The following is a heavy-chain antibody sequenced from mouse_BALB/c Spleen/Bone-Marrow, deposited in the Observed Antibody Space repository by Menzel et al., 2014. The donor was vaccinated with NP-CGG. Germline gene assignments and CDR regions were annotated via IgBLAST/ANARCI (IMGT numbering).Heavy chain of an antibody. V-gene: IGHV5-6*01. D-gene: IGHD2-10*01. CDR2: ISSGGSST. Sequence: EVKLMESGGDLVKPGGSLKLSCAASGFTFSSYGMSWVRQTPDKRLEWVATISSGGSSTYYPDSVKGRFTISRDNAKNPLYLQMSSLKSENTAMYYCARGGGPYYGNYCFAYWGQGTLVTVSA. CDR3: ARGGGPYYGNYCFAY. J-gene: IGHJ3*01. CDR1: GFTFSSYG.